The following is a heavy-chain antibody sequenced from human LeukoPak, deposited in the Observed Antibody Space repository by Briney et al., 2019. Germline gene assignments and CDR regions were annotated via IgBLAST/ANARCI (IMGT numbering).Heavy chain of an antibody. V-gene: IGHV5-51*01. J-gene: IGHJ5*02. CDR1: GYSFTGYW. CDR3: ARLVVMGQLDP. CDR2: IYPGDSDT. D-gene: IGHD2-15*01. Sequence: GESLKISCEGSGYSFTGYWIGWVRQMPGKGLEWMGIIYPGDSDTRYSPFFQGQVTISADKSISTAYLQWSSLKASDTAIYYCARLVVMGQLDPWGQGTLVTVSS.